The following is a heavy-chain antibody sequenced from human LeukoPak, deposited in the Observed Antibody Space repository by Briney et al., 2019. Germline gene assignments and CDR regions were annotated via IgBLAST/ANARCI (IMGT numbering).Heavy chain of an antibody. Sequence: ESLKIACKGSGYSFTTYCIAWVRQMTGKGLEWMGIIYPGDSDTRYSPSFQGQVPISAAKSISPAYLQWSSLKASDTAMYYCARRRGNGDSLNWFDTWGQGTLVTVSS. J-gene: IGHJ5*02. V-gene: IGHV5-51*01. CDR2: IYPGDSDT. CDR1: GYSFTTYC. CDR3: ARRRGNGDSLNWFDT. D-gene: IGHD4-17*01.